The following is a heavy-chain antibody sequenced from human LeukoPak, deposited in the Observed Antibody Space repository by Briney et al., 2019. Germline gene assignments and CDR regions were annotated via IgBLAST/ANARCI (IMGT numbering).Heavy chain of an antibody. CDR2: IIPLFGIT. V-gene: IGHV1-69*05. J-gene: IGHJ6*03. CDR3: ASDMGGGYAYFYYMDV. D-gene: IGHD3-22*01. Sequence: SVKVSRKASGGTLNNYAFSWVRQAPGQGLEWMGGIIPLFGITNYAQKFQGRVTITTDESTTTAYMELSSLRSDDTAVYYCASDMGGGYAYFYYMDVWGKGTKVTVSS. CDR1: GGTLNNYA.